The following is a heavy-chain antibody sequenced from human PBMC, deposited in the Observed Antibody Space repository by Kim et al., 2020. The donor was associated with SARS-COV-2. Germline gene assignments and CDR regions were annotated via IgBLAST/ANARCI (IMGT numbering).Heavy chain of an antibody. Sequence: GGSLRLSCAASGFTFSSYGMHWVRQAPGKGLEWVAVISYDGSNKYYADSVKGRFTISRDNSKNTLYLQMNSLRAEDTAVYYCAKVRQEMAAIKGADYWGQGTLVTVSS. D-gene: IGHD5-12*01. CDR1: GFTFSSYG. CDR3: AKVRQEMAAIKGADY. CDR2: ISYDGSNK. V-gene: IGHV3-30*18. J-gene: IGHJ4*02.